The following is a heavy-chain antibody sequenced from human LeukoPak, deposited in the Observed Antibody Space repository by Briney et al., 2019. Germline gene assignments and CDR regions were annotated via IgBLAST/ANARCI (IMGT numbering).Heavy chain of an antibody. CDR3: ARGPGITISYNWFDP. CDR2: IIPNFGTA. V-gene: IGHV1-69*05. Sequence: VASVKVSCKASGGTFSSYAISWVRQPPRQGHEWMGRIIPNFGTANYAQKFQGRVTITTDESTSTDYMELSSLRSEDTAVYYCARGPGITISYNWFDPWGQGTLVTVSS. CDR1: GGTFSSYA. J-gene: IGHJ5*02. D-gene: IGHD3-3*01.